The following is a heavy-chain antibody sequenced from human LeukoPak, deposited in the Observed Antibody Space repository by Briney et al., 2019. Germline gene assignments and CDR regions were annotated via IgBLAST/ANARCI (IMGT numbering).Heavy chain of an antibody. CDR3: AREQMDGDYFYSVDY. CDR2: IKQDGSEK. J-gene: IGHJ4*02. D-gene: IGHD4-17*01. V-gene: IGHV3-7*01. Sequence: GGSLRLSCAASGFTFSSYWMSWVRQAPGKGLEWVANIKQDGSEKYYVNSVKGRFTISRDNAKNSLYLQMNSLRAEDTAVYYCAREQMDGDYFYSVDYWGQGTLVTVSS. CDR1: GFTFSSYW.